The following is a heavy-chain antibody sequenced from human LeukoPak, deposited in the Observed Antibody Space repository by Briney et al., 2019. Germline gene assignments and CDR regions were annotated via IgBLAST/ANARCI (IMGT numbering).Heavy chain of an antibody. D-gene: IGHD5-18*01. CDR1: GGSFSGYY. J-gene: IGHJ4*02. CDR3: ARLAPGYSYGPDY. V-gene: IGHV4-34*01. CDR2: INHSGST. Sequence: SETLSLTCAVYGGSFSGYYWSWIRQPPGKGLEWIGEINHSGSTNYNPSLKSRVTISVDTSKNQFSLKLSSVTAADTAVYYCARLAPGYSYGPDYWGQGTLVTVSS.